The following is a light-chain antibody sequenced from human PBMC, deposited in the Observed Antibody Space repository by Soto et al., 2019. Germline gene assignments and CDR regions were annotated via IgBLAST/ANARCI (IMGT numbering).Light chain of an antibody. CDR1: SSDVGGYNY. CDR2: EVS. V-gene: IGLV2-8*01. CDR3: SSYAGSNNWGV. Sequence: QSALTQPPSASGSPGQSVTISCTRTSSDVGGYNYVSWYQQHPGKAPKLMIYEVSKRPSGVPDRFSGSKSGNTASLTVSGLQAEDEADYYCSSYAGSNNWGVFGGGTKLTVL. J-gene: IGLJ2*01.